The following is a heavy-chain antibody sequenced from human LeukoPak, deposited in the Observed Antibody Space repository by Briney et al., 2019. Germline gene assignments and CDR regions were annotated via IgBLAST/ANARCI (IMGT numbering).Heavy chain of an antibody. CDR1: GYTFSSYD. Sequence: ASVKVSCKASGYTFSSYDINWVRQATGQGLEWMGWMNPNSGNRGYAQKFQGRVTITRNTSISTAYMELNSLRAEDTAVYYCASLYGPYSSGWFGAFDIWGQGTMVTVSS. CDR2: MNPNSGNR. D-gene: IGHD6-19*01. V-gene: IGHV1-8*03. CDR3: ASLYGPYSSGWFGAFDI. J-gene: IGHJ3*02.